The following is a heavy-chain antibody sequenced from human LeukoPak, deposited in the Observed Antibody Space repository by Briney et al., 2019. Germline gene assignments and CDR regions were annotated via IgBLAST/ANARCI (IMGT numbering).Heavy chain of an antibody. J-gene: IGHJ4*02. CDR1: GGTISSYY. Sequence: SETLSLTCTVAGGTISSYYWSWIRQPPGKGLEWIGYIYYSGSTNYNPSLKSRVTISVDTSKNQFSLKLSSVTAADTAVYYCARGDSFDYWGQGTLVTVSS. V-gene: IGHV4-59*01. CDR3: ARGDSFDY. D-gene: IGHD3/OR15-3a*01. CDR2: IYYSGST.